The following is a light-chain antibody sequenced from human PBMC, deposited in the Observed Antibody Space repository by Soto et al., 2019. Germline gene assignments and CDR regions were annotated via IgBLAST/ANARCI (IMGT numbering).Light chain of an antibody. CDR1: ESIYSW. CDR2: KTS. Sequence: IQMTPSPSTLSASVGDTVTITCRASESIYSWLAWYKQIPGKAPQLLMYKTSTLQGGVPSRFSGSGSAAEYTLTISSLQPDDFAPYYCQEYNTTSRTFGQGTRV. J-gene: IGKJ1*01. CDR3: QEYNTTSRT. V-gene: IGKV1-5*03.